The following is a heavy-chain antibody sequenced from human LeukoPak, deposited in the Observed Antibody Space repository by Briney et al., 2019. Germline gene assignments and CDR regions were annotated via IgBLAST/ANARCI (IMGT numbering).Heavy chain of an antibody. Sequence: GRSLRLSCAASGFNFSTYGMQWVRQAPGKGLEGVAVIWYDGSNKYYADSVKGRFTISRDNSKNTLYLQMNSLRGEDTAVYYCARDRVRSSYYFDYWGQGTLVTVSS. CDR1: GFNFSTYG. CDR3: ARDRVRSSYYFDY. D-gene: IGHD3-10*01. V-gene: IGHV3-33*01. J-gene: IGHJ4*02. CDR2: IWYDGSNK.